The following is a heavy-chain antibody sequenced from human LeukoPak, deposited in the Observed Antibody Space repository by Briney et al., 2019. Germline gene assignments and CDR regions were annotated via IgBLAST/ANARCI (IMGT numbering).Heavy chain of an antibody. D-gene: IGHD5-12*01. CDR1: GFSFSNYG. Sequence: GGSLRLSCAASGFSFSNYGMHWVRQAPGKGLEWVAVIWYDGVNKYYADSVKGRFTISGDMPKNTLYLQMNSLRAEDTAVYYCAREGIVATLDYWGQATLVTVSS. V-gene: IGHV3-33*01. J-gene: IGHJ4*02. CDR3: AREGIVATLDY. CDR2: IWYDGVNK.